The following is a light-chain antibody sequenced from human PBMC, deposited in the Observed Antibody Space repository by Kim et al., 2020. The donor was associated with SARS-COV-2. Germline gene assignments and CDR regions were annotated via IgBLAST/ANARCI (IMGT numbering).Light chain of an antibody. CDR1: SSDVGDYNL. CDR3: CSYAGSTTIV. V-gene: IGLV2-23*02. Sequence: GQSITIACTGTSSDVGDYNLVSWYQHHPGKAPKLILYEVSKRPSGVSNRFSGSKSGNTASLAISGLQAEDEADYYCCSYAGSTTIVFGSGTKVTVL. J-gene: IGLJ1*01. CDR2: EVS.